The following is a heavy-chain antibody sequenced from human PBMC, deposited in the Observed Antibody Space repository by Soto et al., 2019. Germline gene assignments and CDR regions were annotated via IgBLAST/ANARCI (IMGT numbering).Heavy chain of an antibody. CDR1: GFPFSSYG. CDR3: ARELSSGFFSYYYYGMDV. Sequence: GGSLRLSCAASGFPFSSYGMHWVRQSPGKGLEWVAVISYYGSNKYYADSVKGRFTISRDNSKNTLYLQMNSLRAEDTAVYYCARELSSGFFSYYYYGMDVWGQGTTVTVSS. V-gene: IGHV3-30*19. D-gene: IGHD6-19*01. CDR2: ISYYGSNK. J-gene: IGHJ6*02.